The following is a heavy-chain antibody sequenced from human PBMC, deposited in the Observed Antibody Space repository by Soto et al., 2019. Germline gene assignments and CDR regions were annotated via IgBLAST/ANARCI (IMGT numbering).Heavy chain of an antibody. CDR3: ARGWFGPDV. Sequence: EVQLVESGGGLVQPGGSLRLSCAASGFTLSGRSMHWVRQAPGKGLVWVSGIDNAGTDSTYADSVKGRFTSSRDNAKNTLYLQMNSLRVEATAVYYCARGWFGPDVWGKGTTVTVSS. CDR1: GFTLSGRS. J-gene: IGHJ6*04. CDR2: IDNAGTDS. V-gene: IGHV3-74*01. D-gene: IGHD3-10*01.